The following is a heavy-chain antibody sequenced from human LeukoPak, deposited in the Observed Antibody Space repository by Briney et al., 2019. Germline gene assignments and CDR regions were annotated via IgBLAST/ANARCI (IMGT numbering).Heavy chain of an antibody. J-gene: IGHJ5*02. CDR3: AKIFHTGGYYLGEHLFDA. CDR2: ISGSGGST. Sequence: PGGSLTLSCAASVLTLSSYAMCWVRQAPAKGPEWLSAISGSGGSTTDADSLKGRLTTSRDNTKSTLYLQMNSLRAEDTAIYYCAKIFHTGGYYLGEHLFDAWGQGTLVTVSS. CDR1: VLTLSSYA. D-gene: IGHD3-22*01. V-gene: IGHV3-23*01.